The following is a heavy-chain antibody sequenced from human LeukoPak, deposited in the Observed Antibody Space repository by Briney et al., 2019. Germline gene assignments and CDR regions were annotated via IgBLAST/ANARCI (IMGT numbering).Heavy chain of an antibody. CDR3: ARDLRLIRGSSFDY. Sequence: GGSLRLSCEASAFTFSSFEMTWVRQAPGKGLERVSYISASGSTMYYADSVRGRFTVSRDNAKNSLYLQMNSLRVDDTAVYYCARDLRLIRGSSFDYWGQGSLVTVSS. D-gene: IGHD3-10*01. CDR2: ISASGSTM. V-gene: IGHV3-48*03. CDR1: AFTFSSFE. J-gene: IGHJ4*02.